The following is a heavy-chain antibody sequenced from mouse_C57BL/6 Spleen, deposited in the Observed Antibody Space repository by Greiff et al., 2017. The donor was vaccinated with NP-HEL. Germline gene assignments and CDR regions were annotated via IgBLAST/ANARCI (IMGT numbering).Heavy chain of an antibody. J-gene: IGHJ3*01. CDR1: GYTFTEYT. CDR2: FYPGSGSI. Sequence: VKLMESGAELVKPGASVKLSCKASGYTFTEYTIHWVKQRSGQGLEWIRWFYPGSGSIKYNEKFKDKATLTADKSSSTVYMELSRLTSEDSAVYFCARHEEGYSNLAWFAYWGQGTLVTVSA. D-gene: IGHD2-5*01. V-gene: IGHV1-62-2*01. CDR3: ARHEEGYSNLAWFAY.